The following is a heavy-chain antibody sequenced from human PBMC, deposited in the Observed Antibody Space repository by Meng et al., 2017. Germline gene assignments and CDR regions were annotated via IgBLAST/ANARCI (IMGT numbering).Heavy chain of an antibody. CDR2: ISSSGSTI. D-gene: IGHD5-12*01. Sequence: GGSLRLSCAASGFTFSSYEMNWVRQAPGKGLEWVSYISSSGSTIYYADSVKGRFTISRDNAKNSLYLQMNSLRAEDTAVYYCARGYSGYDYSWLWDYWGQGTRVTVSS. V-gene: IGHV3-48*03. J-gene: IGHJ4*02. CDR1: GFTFSSYE. CDR3: ARGYSGYDYSWLWDY.